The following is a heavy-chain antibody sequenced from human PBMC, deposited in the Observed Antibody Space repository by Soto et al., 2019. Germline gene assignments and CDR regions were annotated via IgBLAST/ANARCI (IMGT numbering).Heavy chain of an antibody. J-gene: IGHJ4*02. D-gene: IGHD3-10*01. V-gene: IGHV3-23*01. CDR2: ISGGGDTT. CDR1: GFTFNNYA. Sequence: EVQLFESGGGLVQPGGSLRLSCAASGFTFNNYAMPLVRHAPGKWLEWVSAISGGGDTTSYADSVKGRFTVSRDGSKNTLYLQMSSLRAEDTALYYCAKGRGGSGSLTPRVDFWGQGTLVTVSS. CDR3: AKGRGGSGSLTPRVDF.